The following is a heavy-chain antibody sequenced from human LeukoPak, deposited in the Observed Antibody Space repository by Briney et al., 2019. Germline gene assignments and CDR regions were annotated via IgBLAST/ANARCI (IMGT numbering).Heavy chain of an antibody. J-gene: IGHJ4*02. CDR1: GFTFDDYA. V-gene: IGHV3-9*01. CDR2: ISWNSGSI. CDR3: AKDLPAAYFDY. D-gene: IGHD2-2*01. Sequence: GGSLRLSCAASGFTFDDYAMHWVRQAPGKGLEWVSGISWNSGSIGHADSVKGRFTISRDNSRTTVYLQMNSLRAEDTAVYHCAKDLPAAYFDYWGQGTLVTVSS.